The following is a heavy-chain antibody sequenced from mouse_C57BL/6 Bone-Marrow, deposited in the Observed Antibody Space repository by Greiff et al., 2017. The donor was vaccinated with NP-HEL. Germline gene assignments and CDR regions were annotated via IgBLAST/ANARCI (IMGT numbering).Heavy chain of an antibody. D-gene: IGHD1-1*01. V-gene: IGHV1-55*01. CDR1: GYTFTSYW. J-gene: IGHJ4*01. CDR3: ARAYGSSYYAMDY. Sequence: QVQLHQPGAELVKPGASVKMSCKASGYTFTSYWITWVKQRPGQGLEWIGDIYPGSGSTNYNEKFKSKATLTVDTSSSTAYMQLSSLTSEDSAVYYCARAYGSSYYAMDYWGQGTSVTVSS. CDR2: IYPGSGST.